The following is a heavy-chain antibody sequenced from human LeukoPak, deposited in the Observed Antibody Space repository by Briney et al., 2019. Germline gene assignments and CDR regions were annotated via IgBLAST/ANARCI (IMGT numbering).Heavy chain of an antibody. D-gene: IGHD3-22*01. CDR2: ISAYNTNT. Sequence: ASVKVSCKASGYAFTNYVITWVRQAPGQGLEWMGWISAYNTNTNYAQKLQGRVTMTTDTSTSTAHMELRSLRSDDTAVYYCARVVLDHYYDSSGYLGTLDYWGQGTLVTVSS. CDR3: ARVVLDHYYDSSGYLGTLDY. V-gene: IGHV1-18*01. J-gene: IGHJ4*02. CDR1: GYAFTNYV.